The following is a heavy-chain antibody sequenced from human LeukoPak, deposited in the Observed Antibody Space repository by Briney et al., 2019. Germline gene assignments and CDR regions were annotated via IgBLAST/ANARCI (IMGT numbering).Heavy chain of an antibody. V-gene: IGHV4-59*01. CDR3: ARDGPPDILTGTYYGRDV. CDR1: GGSISCYY. J-gene: IGHJ6*04. Sequence: AETLSLTCTVSGGSISCYYWSWIRQPPGKGLEWVGYIYYSGSTNYNPSLKSRVTISVDTSKNQFALKLSSVTAADTAVYYCARDGPPDILTGTYYGRDVWGKGTTVTVSS. D-gene: IGHD3-9*01. CDR2: IYYSGST.